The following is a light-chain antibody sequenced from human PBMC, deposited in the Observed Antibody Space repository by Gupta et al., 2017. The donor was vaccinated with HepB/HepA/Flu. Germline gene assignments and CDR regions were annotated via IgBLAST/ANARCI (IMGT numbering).Light chain of an antibody. J-gene: IGLJ3*02. Sequence: QSALTPPSSVSGSPGQSRTIPRTGTSSDVGSYNLVSWYQQHPGKAPKLMIYEVSKRPSGVSNRFSGSKSGNTASLTISGFQAEDDADYYCCSYAGSSTWVFGGGTKLTVL. CDR2: EVS. CDR3: CSYAGSSTWV. V-gene: IGLV2-23*02. CDR1: SSDVGSYNL.